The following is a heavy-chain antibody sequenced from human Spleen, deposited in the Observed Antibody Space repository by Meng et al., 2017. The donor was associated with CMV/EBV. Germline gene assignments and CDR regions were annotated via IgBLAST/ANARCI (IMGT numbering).Heavy chain of an antibody. D-gene: IGHD6-19*01. CDR2: INTYSGNP. Sequence: ASVKVSCKASGYTFTGYGFNWVRQAPGQGLEWMGWINTYSGNPNYAQKFQGRVTMTTDTSTSTAYMELRSLRSDDTAVYYCARDRYSSGWWYTFDYWGQGTLVT. V-gene: IGHV1-18*01. J-gene: IGHJ4*02. CDR1: GYTFTGYG. CDR3: ARDRYSSGWWYTFDY.